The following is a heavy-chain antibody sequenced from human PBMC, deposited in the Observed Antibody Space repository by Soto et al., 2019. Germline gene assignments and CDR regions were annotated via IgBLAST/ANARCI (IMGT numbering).Heavy chain of an antibody. CDR3: ATRLGPPPY. V-gene: IGHV4-31*03. CDR1: GGSISSGGYY. CDR2: IYYSGST. Sequence: SETLSLTCTVSGGSISSGGYYWSWIRQHPGKGLEWIGYIYYSGSTYYNPSLKSRVTISLDTSKNQFSLNLSSVAAADTAVYYCATRLGPPPYWGQGTLVTVSS. J-gene: IGHJ4*02. D-gene: IGHD3-9*01.